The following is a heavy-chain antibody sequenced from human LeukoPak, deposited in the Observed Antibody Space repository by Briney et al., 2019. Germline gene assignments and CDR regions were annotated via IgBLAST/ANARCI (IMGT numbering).Heavy chain of an antibody. CDR3: AKAVAVALDY. V-gene: IGHV3-23*01. CDR2: ISHSGRST. Sequence: GGSLRLSCAASGFIFSDFDMSWVRQAPGKGLERVSAISHSGRSTYYADSVKGRFTISRDNSKNTLYLEMNSLRADDTAVYYCAKAVAVALDYWGQGTLVTVPS. CDR1: GFIFSDFD. J-gene: IGHJ4*02. D-gene: IGHD6-19*01.